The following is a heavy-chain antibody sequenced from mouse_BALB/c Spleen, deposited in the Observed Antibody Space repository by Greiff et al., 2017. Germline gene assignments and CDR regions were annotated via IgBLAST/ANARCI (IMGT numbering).Heavy chain of an antibody. V-gene: IGHV1S22*01. Sequence: LHQPGSELVRPGASVKLSCKASGYTFTSYWMHWVKQRHGQGLEWIGNIYPGSGSTNYDEKFKSKGTLTVDTSSSTAYMHLSSLTSEDSAVYYCTRGYYDYDAAMDYWGQGTSVTVSS. D-gene: IGHD2-4*01. CDR2: IYPGSGST. J-gene: IGHJ4*01. CDR3: TRGYYDYDAAMDY. CDR1: GYTFTSYW.